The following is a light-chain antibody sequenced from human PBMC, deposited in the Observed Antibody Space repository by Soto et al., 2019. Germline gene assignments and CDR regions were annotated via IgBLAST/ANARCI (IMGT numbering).Light chain of an antibody. CDR2: GAS. CDR1: QSVSSNY. V-gene: IGKV3-20*01. Sequence: EIVLTQSPGTLSLSPGEIATLSCRASQSVSSNYLAWYQQKPGQAPRLLIYGASSRDTGIPDKFSGSGSGTDFTLTVSRLEPEDVAVFYCQQYGSSPPTFGQGTNLEIK. J-gene: IGKJ2*01. CDR3: QQYGSSPPT.